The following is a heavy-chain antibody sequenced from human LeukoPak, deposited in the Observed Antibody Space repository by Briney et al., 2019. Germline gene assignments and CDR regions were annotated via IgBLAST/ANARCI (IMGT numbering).Heavy chain of an antibody. V-gene: IGHV3-11*04. Sequence: GGSLRLSCAASGFTFSDYYMSWIRQAPGEGLEWVSYISSSGSTIYYADSVKGRFTISRDNAKNSLYLQMNSLRAEDTAVYYCARLIPAANIPPWDYYYYMDVWGKGTTVTVSS. D-gene: IGHD2-2*01. J-gene: IGHJ6*03. CDR2: ISSSGSTI. CDR3: ARLIPAANIPPWDYYYYMDV. CDR1: GFTFSDYY.